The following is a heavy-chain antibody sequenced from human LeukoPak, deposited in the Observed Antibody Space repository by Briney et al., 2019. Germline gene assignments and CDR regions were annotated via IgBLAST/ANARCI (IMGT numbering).Heavy chain of an antibody. D-gene: IGHD3-3*01. J-gene: IGHJ4*02. V-gene: IGHV4-38-2*02. CDR3: ARDGVHAGLRFLEWLSYFDY. CDR2: IYHSGST. CDR1: GYSISSGYY. Sequence: PSETLSLTCTVSGYSISSGYYWGWIRQPPGKGLEWIGSIYHSGSTYYNPSLKSRVTISVDTSKNQFSLKLSSVTAADTAVYYCARDGVHAGLRFLEWLSYFDYWGQGTLVTVSS.